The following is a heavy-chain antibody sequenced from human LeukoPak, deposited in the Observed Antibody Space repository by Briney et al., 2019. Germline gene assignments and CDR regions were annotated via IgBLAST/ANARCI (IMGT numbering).Heavy chain of an antibody. J-gene: IGHJ6*02. CDR2: ISYDGSNK. CDR3: AKATVLAMVRRYYGMDV. D-gene: IGHD3-10*01. V-gene: IGHV3-30*18. CDR1: GFTFSSYG. Sequence: PGGSLRLSCAASGFTFSSYGMHWVRQAPGKGLEWVAVISYDGSNKYYADSVKGRFTISRDNSKNTLYLQMNSLRAEDTAVYYRAKATVLAMVRRYYGMDVWGQGTTVTVSS.